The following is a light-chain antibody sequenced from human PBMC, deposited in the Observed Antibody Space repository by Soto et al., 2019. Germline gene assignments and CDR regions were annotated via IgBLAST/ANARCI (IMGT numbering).Light chain of an antibody. CDR1: QGISNY. V-gene: IGKV1-27*01. Sequence: DIPMTQSPSALSASVGDRVTITCRASQGISNYLAWYQQKPRKVPKLLIYPASTLQSGVPSRFSGSGSGTDFTLTISSAKPEDVATYYCQKYNSAPRAFGQGNKVEIK. CDR2: PAS. J-gene: IGKJ1*01. CDR3: QKYNSAPRA.